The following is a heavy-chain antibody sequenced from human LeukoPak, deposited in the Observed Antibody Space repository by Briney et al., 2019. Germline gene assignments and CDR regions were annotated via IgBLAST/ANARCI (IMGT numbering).Heavy chain of an antibody. Sequence: GGSLRLSCADSGSNFEDYAMHWVRQAPGKGLEWVSGISWNSGSMIYADSVKGRFTISRDNAKNSLYLQMNSLRPEDTALYYCAKAGSYSPPYYFDYWGQGTLVTVSS. J-gene: IGHJ4*02. D-gene: IGHD1-26*01. CDR1: GSNFEDYA. CDR3: AKAGSYSPPYYFDY. CDR2: ISWNSGSM. V-gene: IGHV3-9*01.